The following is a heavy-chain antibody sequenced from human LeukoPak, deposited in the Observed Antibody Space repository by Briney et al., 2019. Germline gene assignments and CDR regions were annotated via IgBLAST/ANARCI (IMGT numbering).Heavy chain of an antibody. D-gene: IGHD6-19*01. CDR3: ARAMYSSGWGANYFDY. CDR1: GGSISSYY. CDR2: INYSGSA. Sequence: PSETLSLTCTVSGGSISSYYWSWIRQPPGKGLEWIGCINYSGSANYNPSLKSRVTISVDTSKKQFSLKLTSVTAADTAVYYCARAMYSSGWGANYFDYWGQGTLVTVSS. V-gene: IGHV4-59*01. J-gene: IGHJ4*02.